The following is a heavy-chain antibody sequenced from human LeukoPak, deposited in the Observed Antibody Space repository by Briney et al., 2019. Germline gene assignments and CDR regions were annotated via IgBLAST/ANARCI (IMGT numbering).Heavy chain of an antibody. J-gene: IGHJ6*03. Sequence: GGSLRLSCAASGFTFSSYWMSWVRQAPGKGLEWVANIKQDGSEKYYVDPVKGRFTISRDNAKNSLYLQMNSLRAEDTAVYYCARDDLDFWSGYPNYYYYYMDVWGKGTTVTVSS. V-gene: IGHV3-7*01. CDR2: IKQDGSEK. CDR1: GFTFSSYW. CDR3: ARDDLDFWSGYPNYYYYYMDV. D-gene: IGHD3-3*01.